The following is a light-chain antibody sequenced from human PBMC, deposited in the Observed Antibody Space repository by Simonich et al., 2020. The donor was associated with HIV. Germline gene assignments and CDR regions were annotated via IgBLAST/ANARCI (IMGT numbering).Light chain of an antibody. J-gene: IGKJ2*01. Sequence: EIVLTQSPATLSLSPGERATISCRASQSVSSYLAWYQLKPGQAPRLLIYDASNRAAGIPARFSGSGSGTDFTLTISSLQSEDFAVYYCQQYNNWPGTFGQGTKLEIK. CDR2: DAS. V-gene: IGKV3-11*01. CDR3: QQYNNWPGT. CDR1: QSVSSY.